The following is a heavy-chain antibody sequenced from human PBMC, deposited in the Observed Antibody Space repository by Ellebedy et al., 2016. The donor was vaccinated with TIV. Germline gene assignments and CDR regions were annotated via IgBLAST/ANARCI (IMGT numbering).Heavy chain of an antibody. D-gene: IGHD4-23*01. CDR3: ARVSGNWRAIFDY. CDR1: GFTFSNFA. Sequence: GESLKISXAASGFTFSNFAMSWVRQAPGKGLEWVSAISGGGDATYYADSVKGRFTISRDNSKNTLYLQMNSLRAEDTAVYYCARVSGNWRAIFDYWGQGTLVTVSS. CDR2: ISGGGDAT. V-gene: IGHV3-23*01. J-gene: IGHJ4*02.